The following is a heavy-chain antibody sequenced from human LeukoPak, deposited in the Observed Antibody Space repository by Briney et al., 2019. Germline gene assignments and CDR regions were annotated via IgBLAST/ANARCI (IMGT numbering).Heavy chain of an antibody. V-gene: IGHV4-59*08. CDR1: GGSISSYY. CDR3: ATPDSSGYYYLY. CDR2: IYYSGST. J-gene: IGHJ4*02. D-gene: IGHD3-22*01. Sequence: SETLSLTCTVSGGSISSYYWSWIRQPPGKGLEWIGYIYYSGSTNYNPSLKSRVTISVDTSKNQFSLKLSSLPAAYTAVYYCATPDSSGYYYLYWGQGTLVTVSS.